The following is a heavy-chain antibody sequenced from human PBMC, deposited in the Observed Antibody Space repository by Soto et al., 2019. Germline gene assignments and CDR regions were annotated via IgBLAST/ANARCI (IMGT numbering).Heavy chain of an antibody. D-gene: IGHD2-21*01. CDR1: GRSFSGYY. Sequence: QVQLQKWGAGLLKPSETLSLTCAVYGRSFSGYYWSWIRRPPGKGLEWIGEINHSGSTNYNPSLKSRVTISVDTSKNHFSLKLISFTAADTAVYYCARAYGGDVFDYRGQGPLVTVSS. V-gene: IGHV4-34*01. J-gene: IGHJ4*02. CDR3: ARAYGGDVFDY. CDR2: INHSGST.